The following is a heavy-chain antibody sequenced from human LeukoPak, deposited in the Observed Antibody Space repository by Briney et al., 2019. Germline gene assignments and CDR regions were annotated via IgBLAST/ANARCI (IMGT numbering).Heavy chain of an antibody. D-gene: IGHD6-13*01. V-gene: IGHV4-30-2*01. CDR2: IYHSGST. CDR1: GEPISSGGFS. Sequence: PSETLSLTCAVSGEPISSGGFSWSWIRQPPGKGLEWIGYIYHSGSTYYNPSLKSRATMSVDKSENQFSLKLSSVTAADTAVYYCARTRIAAAGAIDKYYFDCWGQGTLVTVSS. CDR3: ARTRIAAAGAIDKYYFDC. J-gene: IGHJ4*02.